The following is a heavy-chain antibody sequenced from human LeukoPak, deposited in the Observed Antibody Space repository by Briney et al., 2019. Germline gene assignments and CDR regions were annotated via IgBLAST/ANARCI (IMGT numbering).Heavy chain of an antibody. CDR2: INPNSGGT. CDR3: ASPYYYGSGKGYGMDV. Sequence: ASVKVSCKAPGYTFTGYYMHWVRQAPGQGLERMGWINPNSGGTNYAQKFQGRVTMTRDTSISTAYMELSRLRSDDTAVYYCASPYYYGSGKGYGMDVWGQGTTVTVSS. J-gene: IGHJ6*02. CDR1: GYTFTGYY. D-gene: IGHD3-10*01. V-gene: IGHV1-2*02.